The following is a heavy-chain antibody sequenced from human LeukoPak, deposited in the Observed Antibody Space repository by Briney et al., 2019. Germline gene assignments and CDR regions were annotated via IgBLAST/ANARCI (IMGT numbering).Heavy chain of an antibody. J-gene: IGHJ6*03. D-gene: IGHD3-3*01. V-gene: IGHV3-7*01. CDR3: ARVGDFWSVYSHYYMDV. CDR2: IKQDGSEK. Sequence: GGSLRLSCAASGFTFSSYWMSWVRQAPGKGLEWVANIKQDGSEKYYVDSVKGRFTISRDNAKNSLYLQMNSLRAEDTAVYYCARVGDFWSVYSHYYMDVWGKGTTVTVSS. CDR1: GFTFSSYW.